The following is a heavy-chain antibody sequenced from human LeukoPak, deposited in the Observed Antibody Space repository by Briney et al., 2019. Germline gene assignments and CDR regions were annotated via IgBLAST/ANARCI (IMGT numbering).Heavy chain of an antibody. D-gene: IGHD3-3*01. CDR2: ISSSGNTI. CDR3: ARDRRFLEWLSV. V-gene: IGHV3-48*03. CDR1: GFTFSSYE. Sequence: GGSLRLSCAASGFTFSSYEMNWFRQAPGKGLEWVSYISSSGNTIYYADSMKGRFTISRDNAKNSLYLQMNSLRAEDTAVYYCARDRRFLEWLSVWGQGTLVTVSS. J-gene: IGHJ4*02.